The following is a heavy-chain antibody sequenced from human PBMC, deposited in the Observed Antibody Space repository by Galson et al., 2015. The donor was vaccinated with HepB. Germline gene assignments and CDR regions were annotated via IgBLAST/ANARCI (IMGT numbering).Heavy chain of an antibody. CDR3: ARVVAVAGRGWFDP. D-gene: IGHD6-19*01. J-gene: IGHJ5*02. CDR2: ISAYNGNT. Sequence: SVKVSCKASGYTFTSYGISWVRQAPGQGLEWMGWISAYNGNTNYAQKLQGRVTMTTDTSTSTAYMELRSLRSDDTAVYYCARVVAVAGRGWFDPWGQGTLVTVSS. V-gene: IGHV1-18*04. CDR1: GYTFTSYG.